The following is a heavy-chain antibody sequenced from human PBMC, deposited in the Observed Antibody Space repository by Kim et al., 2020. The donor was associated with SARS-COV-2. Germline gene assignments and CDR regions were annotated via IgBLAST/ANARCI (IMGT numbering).Heavy chain of an antibody. CDR3: ARETMFLGVKRFDY. Sequence: ASVKVSCKASGYTFTNYAMNWVRQAPGLGLEWMGWINTNTGNPTYAHGFTGRFVFSLDTSVSTAYLQISSLKPEDTAVYYCARETMFLGVKRFDYWGQGTLVTVSS. D-gene: IGHD3-10*01. J-gene: IGHJ4*02. CDR2: INTNTGNP. CDR1: GYTFTNYA. V-gene: IGHV7-4-1*02.